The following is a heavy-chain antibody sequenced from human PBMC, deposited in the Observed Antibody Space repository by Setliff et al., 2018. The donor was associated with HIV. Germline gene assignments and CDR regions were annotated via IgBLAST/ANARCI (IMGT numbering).Heavy chain of an antibody. CDR3: AREGSGWYLTSYYYYGMDV. J-gene: IGHJ6*02. CDR2: INPSGGST. V-gene: IGHV1-46*01. D-gene: IGHD6-19*01. Sequence: ASVKVSCKASGYTFTNYFVHWVRQAPGQGLEWMGIINPSGGSTSYAQKFQGRVTMTRDTSTSTVYMELSSLRSEDTAVYYCAREGSGWYLTSYYYYGMDVWGQGTTVTVSS. CDR1: GYTFTNYF.